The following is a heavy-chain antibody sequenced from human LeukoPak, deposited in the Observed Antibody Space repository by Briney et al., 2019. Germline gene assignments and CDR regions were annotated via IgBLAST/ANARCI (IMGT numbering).Heavy chain of an antibody. Sequence: SETLSLTCIVSGDSVTNHYWSLIRQPPGKGLEWIGYIYYSGSTNYNPSLKSRVTISVDTSKNQFSLKLSSVTAADTAVYYCARGDRWLDPWGQGTLVTVSS. CDR2: IYYSGST. V-gene: IGHV4-59*02. J-gene: IGHJ5*02. CDR1: GDSVTNHY. CDR3: ARGDRWLDP.